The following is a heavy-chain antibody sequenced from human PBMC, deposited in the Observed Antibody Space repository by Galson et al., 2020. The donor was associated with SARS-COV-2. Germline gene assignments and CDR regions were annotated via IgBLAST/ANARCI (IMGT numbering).Heavy chain of an antibody. D-gene: IGHD2-15*01. CDR2: IDLSDSYT. V-gene: IGHV5-10-1*01. CDR1: GYSFSSYW. J-gene: IGHJ4*02. Sequence: HGESLKISCKGSGYSFSSYWISWVRQMPGKGLEWMGRIDLSDSYTNYSPSFQGHVTISADKSISTAYLEWSGLKASDTAMYYCARQGCSVGNCYAISNFDYWGQGTLVTVSS. CDR3: ARQGCSVGNCYAISNFDY.